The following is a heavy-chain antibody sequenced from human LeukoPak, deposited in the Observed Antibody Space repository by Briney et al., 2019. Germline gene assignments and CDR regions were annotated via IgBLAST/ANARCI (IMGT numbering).Heavy chain of an antibody. CDR3: AKDSPLVGYTRDWSSNSLDH. J-gene: IGHJ4*02. CDR2: VTGDGITT. V-gene: IGHV3-23*01. D-gene: IGHD2-2*02. Sequence: GGSLRLSCAASGFTFRYSAMSWVRQAPGKGLEWVSTVTGDGITTYYGNSVKGRFTISRDNSKNTVYLQLNSLRADDTAVYYCAKDSPLVGYTRDWSSNSLDHWGQGTLVTVSS. CDR1: GFTFRYSA.